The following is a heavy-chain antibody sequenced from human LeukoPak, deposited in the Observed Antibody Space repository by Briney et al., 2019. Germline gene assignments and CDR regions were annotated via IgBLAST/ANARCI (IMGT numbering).Heavy chain of an antibody. CDR2: ISSSSSTI. V-gene: IGHV3-48*01. CDR1: GFTFSSYS. Sequence: GGSLRLSCAASGFTFSSYSMNWVRQAPGKGLEWVSYISSSSSTIYYADSVKGRFTISRDNSKNTLYLQMNSLRAEDTAVYYCARDYSIPGGLIYYFDYWGQGTLVTVSS. J-gene: IGHJ4*02. CDR3: ARDYSIPGGLIYYFDY. D-gene: IGHD6-13*01.